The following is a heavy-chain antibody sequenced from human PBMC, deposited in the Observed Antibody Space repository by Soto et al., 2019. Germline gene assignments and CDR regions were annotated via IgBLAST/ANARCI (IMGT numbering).Heavy chain of an antibody. J-gene: IGHJ3*02. D-gene: IGHD7-27*01. Sequence: GGSLRLPCIVSGFSSSDNWMAWIRQVPGKGLEVGAAINGDGSDRGYLESVEGRFTISRDNANNSVFLHLNTLTAEDTAVYFCTRDPSWGAFDIWGQGTMVT. CDR1: GFSSSDNW. V-gene: IGHV3-7*01. CDR3: TRDPSWGAFDI. CDR2: INGDGSDR.